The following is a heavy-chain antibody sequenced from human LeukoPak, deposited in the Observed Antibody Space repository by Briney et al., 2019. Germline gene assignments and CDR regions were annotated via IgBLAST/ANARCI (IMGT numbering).Heavy chain of an antibody. J-gene: IGHJ6*03. CDR3: ARGAYYDFWSGYSPYYYYMDV. CDR2: INHSGST. V-gene: IGHV4-34*01. Sequence: SETPSLTCAVYGGSFSGYYWSWIRQPPGKGLEWIGEINHSGSTNYNPSLKSRVTISVDTSKNQFSLKLSSVTAADTAVYYCARGAYYDFWSGYSPYYYYMDVWGKGTTVTVSS. CDR1: GGSFSGYY. D-gene: IGHD3-3*01.